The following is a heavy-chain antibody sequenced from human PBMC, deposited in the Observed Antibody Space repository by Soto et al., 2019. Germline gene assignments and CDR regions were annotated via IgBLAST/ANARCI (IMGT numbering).Heavy chain of an antibody. CDR3: AKDRTAMVTGVDY. CDR1: GFTFDDYV. V-gene: IGHV3-9*01. J-gene: IGHJ4*02. CDR2: ISWNSGSI. D-gene: IGHD5-18*01. Sequence: EVQLVESGGGLVQPGRSLRLSCAASGFTFDDYVMHWVRQAPGKGLEWVSGISWNSGSIGYADSVKGRFTISRDNAKNSLYLQMNSLRAEDTALYYCAKDRTAMVTGVDYWGQGTLVTVSS.